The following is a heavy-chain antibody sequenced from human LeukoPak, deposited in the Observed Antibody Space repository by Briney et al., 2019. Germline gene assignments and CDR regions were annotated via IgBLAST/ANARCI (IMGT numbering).Heavy chain of an antibody. J-gene: IGHJ4*02. Sequence: PGGSLRLSCAASGFTFSNYDMHWVRQATGKGLEWVSGIGTAGDIYYPGSVKGRFTISRDNSKNTLYLQMNSLRAEDTAVYYCAKDDEDSSGYAIDYWGQGTLVTVSS. D-gene: IGHD3-22*01. CDR1: GFTFSNYD. CDR3: AKDDEDSSGYAIDY. V-gene: IGHV3-13*01. CDR2: IGTAGDI.